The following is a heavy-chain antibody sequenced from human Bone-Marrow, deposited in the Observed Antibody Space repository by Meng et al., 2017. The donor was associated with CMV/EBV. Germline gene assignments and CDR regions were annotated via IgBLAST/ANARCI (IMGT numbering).Heavy chain of an antibody. CDR2: SGGGGDDP. J-gene: IGHJ4*02. CDR1: GLICNNDG. V-gene: IGHV3-23*01. Sequence: GLICNNDGMSWVRQAPGKGLEWVSASGGGGDDPQYADSVKGRFTISRDNSKNTLFLQMNSPRVEDTAVYYCAKGLGSSGWYPPDYWGQGILVTVSS. CDR3: AKGLGSSGWYPPDY. D-gene: IGHD6-19*01.